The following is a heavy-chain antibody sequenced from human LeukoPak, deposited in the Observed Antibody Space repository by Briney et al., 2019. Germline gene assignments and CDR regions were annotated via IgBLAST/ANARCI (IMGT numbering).Heavy chain of an antibody. J-gene: IGHJ6*03. V-gene: IGHV4-39*07. CDR3: AREQRDATKMATIPYYYYYMDV. CDR2: IYYSGST. CDR1: GGSISSSSYY. Sequence: PSETLSLTCTVSGGSISSSSYYWGWIRQPPGKGLEWIGSIYYSGSTYYNPSLKSRVTISVDTSKNQFSLKLSSVTAADTAVYYCAREQRDATKMATIPYYYYYMDVWGKGTTVTVSS. D-gene: IGHD5-24*01.